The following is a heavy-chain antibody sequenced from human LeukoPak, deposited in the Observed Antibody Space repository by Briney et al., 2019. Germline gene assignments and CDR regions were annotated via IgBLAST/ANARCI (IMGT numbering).Heavy chain of an antibody. D-gene: IGHD3-10*01. CDR1: GGSIATSSYY. J-gene: IGHJ4*02. Sequence: SEALSLTCTVSGGSIATSSYYWGWIRQPPGKGLEWIGTIYYTGTTYYNPSLKSRVTIPVDTSKNHFYLKLNFVTAADTAVYYCARHLAYGRLEYWGQGTLVTVSS. CDR2: IYYTGTT. CDR3: ARHLAYGRLEY. V-gene: IGHV4-39*01.